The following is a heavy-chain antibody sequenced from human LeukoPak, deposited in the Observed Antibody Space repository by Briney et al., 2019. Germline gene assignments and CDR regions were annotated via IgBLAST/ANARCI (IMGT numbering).Heavy chain of an antibody. CDR3: AKGDSSSGYYYYYGMDV. Sequence: PGGSLRLSCAASGFTISSYAMSWVRQAPGKGLEWVSAISGSGGSTYYADSVKGRFTISRDNSRNTLSLQMNSLRAEDTAVYYCAKGDSSSGYYYYYGMDVWGQGTTVTVSS. J-gene: IGHJ6*02. CDR2: ISGSGGST. D-gene: IGHD6-13*01. CDR1: GFTISSYA. V-gene: IGHV3-23*01.